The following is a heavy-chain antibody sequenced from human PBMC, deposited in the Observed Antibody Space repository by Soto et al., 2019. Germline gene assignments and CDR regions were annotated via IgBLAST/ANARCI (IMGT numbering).Heavy chain of an antibody. CDR2: INAGNGNT. CDR1: GYTFTSYA. J-gene: IGHJ5*02. Sequence: ASVKVSCKASGYTFTSYAMHWVRQAPGQRLEWMGWINAGNGNTKYSQKFQGRVTITRDTSASTAYMELSSLRSEDTAVYYCARDLRAGGGRSAAGTFDPWGQGTLVTVSS. CDR3: ARDLRAGGGRSAAGTFDP. D-gene: IGHD6-13*01. V-gene: IGHV1-3*01.